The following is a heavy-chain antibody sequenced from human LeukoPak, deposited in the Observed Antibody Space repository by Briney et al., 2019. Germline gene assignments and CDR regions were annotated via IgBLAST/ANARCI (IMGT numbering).Heavy chain of an antibody. V-gene: IGHV4-59*08. D-gene: IGHD2-15*01. CDR3: ARGCCSGGSCYRDAFDI. CDR2: IYYSGNT. Sequence: SETLSLTCTVSGGSISSYYWSWIRQPPGKGLEWIGYIYYSGNTNYNPSLKSRVTISVDTSKNQFSLKLSSVTAADTAVYYCARGCCSGGSCYRDAFDIWGQGTMVTVSS. J-gene: IGHJ3*02. CDR1: GGSISSYY.